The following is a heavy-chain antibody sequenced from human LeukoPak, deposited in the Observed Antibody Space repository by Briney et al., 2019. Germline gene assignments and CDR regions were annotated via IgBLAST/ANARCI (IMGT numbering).Heavy chain of an antibody. D-gene: IGHD2-8*01. CDR3: ARGTWDIVLMVYAFDY. J-gene: IGHJ4*02. V-gene: IGHV3-21*01. Sequence: PGGSLRLSCAASGFTFDDYGMSWVRQAPGKGLEWVSSISSSSSYIYYADSVKGRFTISRDNAKNSLYLQMNSLRAEDTAVYYCARGTWDIVLMVYAFDYWGQGTLVTVSS. CDR2: ISSSSSYI. CDR1: GFTFDDYG.